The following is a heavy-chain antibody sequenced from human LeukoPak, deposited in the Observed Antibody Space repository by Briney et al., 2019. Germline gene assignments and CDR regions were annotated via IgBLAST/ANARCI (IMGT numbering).Heavy chain of an antibody. V-gene: IGHV3-23*01. D-gene: IGHD2-21*02. Sequence: GGSLRLSCAASGFTFSGYAMSWVRQAPGKGLEWVSAISGSGGSTYYADSVKGRFTISRDNSKSTLYLQMNSLRAEDTAVYYCAKDLLTGILVYWGQGTLVTVSS. CDR3: AKDLLTGILVY. CDR2: ISGSGGST. CDR1: GFTFSGYA. J-gene: IGHJ4*02.